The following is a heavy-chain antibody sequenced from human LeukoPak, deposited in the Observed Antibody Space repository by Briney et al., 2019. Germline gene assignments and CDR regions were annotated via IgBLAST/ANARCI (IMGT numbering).Heavy chain of an antibody. CDR2: IYYRGST. V-gene: IGHV4-59*08. CDR1: GGSISSYY. Sequence: SETLSLTCSVSGGSISSYYWSWIRQPPGKGLEWIGYIYYRGSTNYNPSRKSRVTISVATSKKQSSRKLSSVTAADTAVYYCARRSPFDWYFDLWGRGTLVTVSS. CDR3: ARRSPFDWYFDL. D-gene: IGHD2/OR15-2a*01. J-gene: IGHJ2*01.